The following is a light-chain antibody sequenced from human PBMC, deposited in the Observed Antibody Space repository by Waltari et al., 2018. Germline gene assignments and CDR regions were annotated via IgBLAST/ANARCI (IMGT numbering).Light chain of an antibody. V-gene: IGKV3-15*01. CDR2: GAS. Sequence: EVVLTQSPATLSVSPWARVTLSCRASQSVSTNLVWYQPKGGQPPRRLMYGASVRAAGIPARCSGSGAGTELTLTVSSLQSEDFAVYCCQKYHSWPRTFGQGTRVEIK. CDR3: QKYHSWPRT. J-gene: IGKJ1*01. CDR1: QSVSTN.